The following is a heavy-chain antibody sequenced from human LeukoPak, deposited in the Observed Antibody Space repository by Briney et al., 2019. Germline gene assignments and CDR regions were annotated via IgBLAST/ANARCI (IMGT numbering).Heavy chain of an antibody. J-gene: IGHJ2*01. CDR2: IGTSGDT. Sequence: GGSLRLSCAASGFTFSSHDMHWVRQATGKGLEWVSAIGTSGDTYYQDSVQGRFSISREDAKNSLYLQMNSLKAGDTAMYFCARVRSGWYFDLWGRGTLVTVSS. CDR3: ARVRSGWYFDL. V-gene: IGHV3-13*01. CDR1: GFTFSSHD. D-gene: IGHD3-10*01.